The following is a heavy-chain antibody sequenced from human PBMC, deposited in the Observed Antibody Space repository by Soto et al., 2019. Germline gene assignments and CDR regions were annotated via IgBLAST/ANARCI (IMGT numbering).Heavy chain of an antibody. CDR3: TRDINYGDSAPNFDY. CDR1: GYSLATHH. CDR2: VNPSGGST. Sequence: GASVKVSCKASGYSLATHHIHWVRQAPGQGLEWMGIVNPSGGSTTYAQKLQGRVTMTRDTSRSIVYMELSSLKYEDTAIYYCTRDINYGDSAPNFDYWGQGTLVTVSS. J-gene: IGHJ4*02. D-gene: IGHD2-21*02. V-gene: IGHV1-46*03.